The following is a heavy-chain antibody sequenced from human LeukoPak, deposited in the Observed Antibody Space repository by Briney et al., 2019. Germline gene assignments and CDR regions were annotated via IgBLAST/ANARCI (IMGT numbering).Heavy chain of an antibody. D-gene: IGHD4-11*01. CDR3: ARVKETVFPDW. CDR1: NYTFTSYG. J-gene: IGHJ4*02. Sequence: ASVKVSCKASNYTFTSYGFSWVRQAPGQGLEWMGWMNPNSGNTGYAQKFQGRVTITRNTSISTAYMELSSLRSEDTAVYYCARVKETVFPDWWGQGTLVTVSS. V-gene: IGHV1-8*03. CDR2: MNPNSGNT.